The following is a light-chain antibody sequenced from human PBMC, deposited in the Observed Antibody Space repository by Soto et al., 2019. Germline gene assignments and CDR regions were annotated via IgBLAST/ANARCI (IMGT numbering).Light chain of an antibody. Sequence: EIVMTQSPATLSVSPGERATLSCRASQSVSSNLAWYQQKPGQAPRLLIYGASTRATGIPARFSGSGSGTEFTLTISSLQSEDFAVYYCHHYGSTLLPFGGGTKVEIK. CDR2: GAS. CDR3: HHYGSTLLP. CDR1: QSVSSN. J-gene: IGKJ4*01. V-gene: IGKV3-15*01.